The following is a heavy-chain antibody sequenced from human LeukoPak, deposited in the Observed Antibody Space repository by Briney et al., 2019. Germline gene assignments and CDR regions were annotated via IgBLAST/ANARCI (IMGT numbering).Heavy chain of an antibody. CDR2: INPNSGGT. CDR1: GYTFTGYY. Sequence: GASVKVSCKASGYTFTGYYMHWVRQAPGQGLEWMGWINPNSGGTNYAQKFQGRVTMTRDTSISTAYMELSRLRSDDTAVYYCARDSSGWVYYYYGMDVWGQGTTVTVSS. V-gene: IGHV1-2*02. CDR3: ARDSSGWVYYYYGMDV. J-gene: IGHJ6*02. D-gene: IGHD6-19*01.